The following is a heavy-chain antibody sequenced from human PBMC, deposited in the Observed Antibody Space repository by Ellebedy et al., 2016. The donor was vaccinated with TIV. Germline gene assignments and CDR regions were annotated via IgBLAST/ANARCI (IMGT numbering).Heavy chain of an antibody. Sequence: SETLSLTXTVSGGSISRSSYFWGWIRQPPGRGLEWVASLFFDLSTHYNPSLNGRVTISVDTSKNQFSLNLSSVTAADTAVYFCARSYTWNDLFDYWGQGTLVTVSS. D-gene: IGHD1-20*01. CDR3: ARSYTWNDLFDY. J-gene: IGHJ4*02. V-gene: IGHV4-39*07. CDR2: LFFDLST. CDR1: GGSISRSSYF.